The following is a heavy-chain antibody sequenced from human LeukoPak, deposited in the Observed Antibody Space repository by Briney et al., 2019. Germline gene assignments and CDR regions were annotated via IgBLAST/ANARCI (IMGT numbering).Heavy chain of an antibody. D-gene: IGHD3-10*01. CDR1: SGSISSNEYY. V-gene: IGHV4-39*07. CDR2: IFYSGST. J-gene: IGHJ4*02. Sequence: SETLSLTCTVSSGSISSNEYYWGWIRQPPGKGLDYIGSIFYSGSTYYNPSLKSRVTISVDTSKNQFSLKLSSVTAADTAVYYCARFPSYFTMVRGVISAIDYWGQGTLVTVSS. CDR3: ARFPSYFTMVRGVISAIDY.